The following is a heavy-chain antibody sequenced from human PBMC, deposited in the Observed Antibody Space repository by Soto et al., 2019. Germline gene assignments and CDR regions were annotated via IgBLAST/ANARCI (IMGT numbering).Heavy chain of an antibody. Sequence: XASLRLSCAASGFVFADYGVHWVRQAPGKGLEWVAVISFDGTNKFYADSVKGRFTISRDNSNNTLYLQMSSLRTEDTAVYYCAKDTLYPVVSYFYYGLDVWGQGTTVTVSS. CDR2: ISFDGTNK. V-gene: IGHV3-30*18. D-gene: IGHD2-8*01. CDR1: GFVFADYG. CDR3: AKDTLYPVVSYFYYGLDV. J-gene: IGHJ6*02.